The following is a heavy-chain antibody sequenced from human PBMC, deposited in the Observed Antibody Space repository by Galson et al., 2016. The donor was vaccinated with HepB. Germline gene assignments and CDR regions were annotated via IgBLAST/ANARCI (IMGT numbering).Heavy chain of an antibody. D-gene: IGHD1-7*01. Sequence: SLRLSCAASGFTFSNYGMHWVRQAPGKGLEWVAIIWYAGSNKSYADSVKGRFTISRDNSKNTLYLQMNNLRAEDTGVYYCARDGGELQPVCVDYWGQGTLVTVSS. CDR2: IWYAGSNK. V-gene: IGHV3-33*01. J-gene: IGHJ4*02. CDR3: ARDGGELQPVCVDY. CDR1: GFTFSNYG.